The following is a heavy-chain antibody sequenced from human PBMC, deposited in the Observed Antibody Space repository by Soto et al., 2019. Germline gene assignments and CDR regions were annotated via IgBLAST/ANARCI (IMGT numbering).Heavy chain of an antibody. Sequence: RPSVKVSCKASGYTFTSYDINWVRQATGQGLEWMGWMNPNSGNTGYAQKFQGRVTMTRNTSISTAYMELSSLRSEDTAVYYCARGSRGSGSYYDYYYYYYMDVWGKGTTVTVSS. D-gene: IGHD3-10*01. CDR1: GYTFTSYD. CDR3: ARGSRGSGSYYDYYYYYYMDV. J-gene: IGHJ6*03. V-gene: IGHV1-8*01. CDR2: MNPNSGNT.